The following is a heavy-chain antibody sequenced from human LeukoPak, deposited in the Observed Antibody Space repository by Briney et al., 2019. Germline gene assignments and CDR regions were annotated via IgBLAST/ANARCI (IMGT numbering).Heavy chain of an antibody. V-gene: IGHV4-39*07. J-gene: IGHJ4*02. CDR3: ARARSPDPGTYVFPGTPKHFDY. CDR2: IYYSGST. Sequence: SETLSLTCTVSGGSISSSSYYWGWIRQPPGKGQEWIGSIYYSGSTYYNPFLKSRVTISVDTSKNQFSLKLSSVTAADTAVYYCARARSPDPGTYVFPGTPKHFDYWGQGTLVTVSS. CDR1: GGSISSSSYY. D-gene: IGHD1-7*01.